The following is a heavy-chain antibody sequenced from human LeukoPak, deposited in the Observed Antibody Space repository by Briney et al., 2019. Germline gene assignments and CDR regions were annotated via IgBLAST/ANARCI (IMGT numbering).Heavy chain of an antibody. CDR2: IRYDGSNK. D-gene: IGHD1-26*01. Sequence: GGSLRLSCAASGFTFSSYGMHWVRQAPGKGLEWVAFIRYDGSNKYYADSVKGRFTISRDNSKNTLYLQMNSLRVEDTAVYYCARVIVGGIPGAFDIWGQGTMVTVSS. V-gene: IGHV3-30*02. J-gene: IGHJ3*02. CDR1: GFTFSSYG. CDR3: ARVIVGGIPGAFDI.